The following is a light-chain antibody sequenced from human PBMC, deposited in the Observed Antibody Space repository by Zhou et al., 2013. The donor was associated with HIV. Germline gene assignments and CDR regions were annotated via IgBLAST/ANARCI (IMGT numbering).Light chain of an antibody. Sequence: DIVMTQSPLSLSVTPGEPASISCRSSQSLRHTNGYNFFDWYLQKPGQSPQVLIYLGSYRASGVPDRFSGSESGTDFTLKISRVEAEDAGVYYCMQALQTPYTFGQGTKLEIK. CDR2: LGS. CDR1: QSLRHTNGYNF. V-gene: IGKV2-28*01. CDR3: MQALQTPYT. J-gene: IGKJ2*01.